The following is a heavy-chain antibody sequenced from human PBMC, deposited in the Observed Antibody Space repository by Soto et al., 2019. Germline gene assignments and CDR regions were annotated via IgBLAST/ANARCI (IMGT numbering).Heavy chain of an antibody. CDR2: IKTDGSTT. Sequence: EVQLVESGGGLVQPGESLRLSCEASGFTFSNHWMHWVRQAPWKGPVWVARIKTDGSTTNYADYVKGRFTVSRDNAKNTLFLQMNSLRVEDTAVYYGARNWNGVDYWGQGTLVTVSS. V-gene: IGHV3-74*01. CDR1: GFTFSNHW. CDR3: ARNWNGVDY. D-gene: IGHD1-1*01. J-gene: IGHJ4*02.